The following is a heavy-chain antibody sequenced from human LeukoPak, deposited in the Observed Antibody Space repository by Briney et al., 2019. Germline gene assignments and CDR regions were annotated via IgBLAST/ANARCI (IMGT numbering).Heavy chain of an antibody. CDR1: GFTFNDYA. V-gene: IGHV3-33*08. CDR3: ARGFCRGGICYPQPTTWTFYFDS. Sequence: GGSLRLSCSASGFTFNDYAVHWVRQAPGKGLEWVAVMWHDGSNIFYADSVKGRLTISRDNSKKTLYLEMNSPRAEDTAVYYCARGFCRGGICYPQPTTWTFYFDSWGQGTQVTVSS. D-gene: IGHD2-15*01. CDR2: MWHDGSNI. J-gene: IGHJ4*02.